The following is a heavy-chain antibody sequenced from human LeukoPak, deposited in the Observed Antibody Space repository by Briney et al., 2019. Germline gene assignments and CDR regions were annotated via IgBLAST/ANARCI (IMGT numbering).Heavy chain of an antibody. CDR1: GFTFSDNY. CDR3: ARDVQVATIYPLDY. Sequence: PGGSLRLSCAASGFTFSDNYMSWIRQAPGKGLEWVSYISSSGNTTYNADSVKGRFTISRDNAKNSLYLQMNSLRAEDTAVYYCARDVQVATIYPLDYWGQGTLVTVSS. CDR2: ISSSGNTT. J-gene: IGHJ4*02. V-gene: IGHV3-11*04. D-gene: IGHD5-12*01.